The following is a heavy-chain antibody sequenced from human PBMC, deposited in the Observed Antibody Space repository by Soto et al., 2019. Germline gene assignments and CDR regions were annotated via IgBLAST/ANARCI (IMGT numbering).Heavy chain of an antibody. V-gene: IGHV1-69*12. D-gene: IGHD3-22*01. CDR2: LIPIFGTA. CDR3: SSDDYDSSGYYDY. CDR1: RGTFSSHA. J-gene: IGHJ4*02. Sequence: QVQLVQSGAEVKKPGSSVKVSCKASRGTFSSHAVSWVRQAPGQGLEWMGGLIPIFGTATYAQKFQGRITMTADESTSTAYMELSSLRSDDTAVYYCSSDDYDSSGYYDYWGQGTLVTVSS.